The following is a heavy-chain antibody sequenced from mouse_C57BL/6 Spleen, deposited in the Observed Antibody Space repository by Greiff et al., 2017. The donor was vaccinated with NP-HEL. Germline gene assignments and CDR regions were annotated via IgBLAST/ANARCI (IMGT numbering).Heavy chain of an antibody. CDR3: ARDDYGSSYGY. D-gene: IGHD1-1*01. CDR1: GYSITSGYY. V-gene: IGHV3-6*01. J-gene: IGHJ2*01. Sequence: EVKLMESGPGLVKPSQSLSLTCSVTGYSITSGYYWNWIRQFPGNKLEWMGYISYDGSNNYNPSLKNRISITRDTSKNQFFLKLNSVTTEDTATYYCARDDYGSSYGYWGQGTTLTVSS. CDR2: ISYDGSN.